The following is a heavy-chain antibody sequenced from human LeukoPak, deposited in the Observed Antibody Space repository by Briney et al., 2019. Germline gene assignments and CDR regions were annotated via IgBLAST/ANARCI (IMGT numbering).Heavy chain of an antibody. Sequence: ASVKVSCKVSGYTLTELSMHWVRQAPGKGLEWMGGFDPEDGETIYAQKFQGRVTMTEDTSTDTAYMELSSLRSEDTAVYYCATGGLRRYEFDYWGQGTLVTVSS. CDR2: FDPEDGET. CDR3: ATGGLRRYEFDY. V-gene: IGHV1-24*01. D-gene: IGHD4-23*01. CDR1: GYTLTELS. J-gene: IGHJ4*02.